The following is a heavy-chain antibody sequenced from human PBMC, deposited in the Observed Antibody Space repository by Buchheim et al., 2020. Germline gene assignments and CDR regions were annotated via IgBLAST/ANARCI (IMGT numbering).Heavy chain of an antibody. V-gene: IGHV3-23*04. Sequence: EVQLVESGGGLVQPGGSLRLSCEASGFTFSSYALRWVRQAPGKGLEWVSVISGSGGRTYYADYVQGRFTITRDNSKNTLYPQMNSLRAEDTAVYYSTNPLGLRNNAYYFDYWGQGTL. CDR1: GFTFSSYA. CDR3: TNPLGLRNNAYYFDY. D-gene: IGHD1-14*01. J-gene: IGHJ4*02. CDR2: ISGSGGRT.